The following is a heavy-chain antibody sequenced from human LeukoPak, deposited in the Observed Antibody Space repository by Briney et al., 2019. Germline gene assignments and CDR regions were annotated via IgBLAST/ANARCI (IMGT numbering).Heavy chain of an antibody. CDR1: GFSFSSYA. CDR3: AKWGDYDVLTGYYDSDY. D-gene: IGHD3-9*01. J-gene: IGHJ4*02. Sequence: GASLRLSCAASGFSFSSYAMSWVRQVPGKGLEWVSAISGRDDSTYYADSVKGRFTISRDTSKNTLYLQMNSLRAEDTAVYHCAKWGDYDVLTGYYDSDYWGQGTLVTVSS. V-gene: IGHV3-23*01. CDR2: ISGRDDST.